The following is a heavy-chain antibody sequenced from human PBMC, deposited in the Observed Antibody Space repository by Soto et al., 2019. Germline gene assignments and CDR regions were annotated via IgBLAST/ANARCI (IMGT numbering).Heavy chain of an antibody. CDR3: ARDSFGNGHYYYYYMDV. V-gene: IGHV3-53*04. J-gene: IGHJ6*03. D-gene: IGHD2-8*01. CDR1: GFTVSSNY. Sequence: GGSLRLSCAASGFTVSSNYMSWVRQAPGKGLEWVSVIYSGGSTYYADSVKGRFTISRHNSKNTLYLQMNSLRAEDTAVYYCARDSFGNGHYYYYYMDVWGKGTMVTVS. CDR2: IYSGGST.